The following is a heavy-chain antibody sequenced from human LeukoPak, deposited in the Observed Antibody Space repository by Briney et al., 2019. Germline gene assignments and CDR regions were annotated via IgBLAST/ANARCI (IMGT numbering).Heavy chain of an antibody. J-gene: IGHJ4*02. D-gene: IGHD6-19*01. CDR1: GGTFSSYA. CDR2: IIPIFGTA. Sequence: SVKVSCKASGGTFSSYAISWVRQAPRQGLEWMGGIIPIFGTANYAQKFQGRVTITADESTSTAYMELSSLRSEDTAVYYCARAGRAVAGLGIDYWGQGTLVTVSS. V-gene: IGHV1-69*13. CDR3: ARAGRAVAGLGIDY.